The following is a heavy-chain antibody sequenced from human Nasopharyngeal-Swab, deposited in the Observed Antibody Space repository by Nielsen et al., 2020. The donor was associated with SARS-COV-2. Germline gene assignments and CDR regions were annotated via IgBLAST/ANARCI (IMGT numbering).Heavy chain of an antibody. J-gene: IGHJ5*02. V-gene: IGHV3-49*03. Sequence: GGSLRLSCTASGFTFGEYAMSWLRQAQGKGLEWVGFIRSKAYGGTTEYAASVKGRFTISRDDSKSISYLQINSLKTEDTTVYYCTRGGIAATGIWFDPWGQGTLVTVSS. CDR3: TRGGIAATGIWFDP. D-gene: IGHD6-13*01. CDR1: GFTFGEYA. CDR2: IRSKAYGGTT.